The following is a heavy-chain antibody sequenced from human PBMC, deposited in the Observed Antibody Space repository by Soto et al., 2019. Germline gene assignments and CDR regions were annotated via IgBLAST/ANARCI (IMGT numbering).Heavy chain of an antibody. V-gene: IGHV3-15*01. CDR1: GFTFSNAW. Sequence: GGSLRLSCAASGFTFSNAWMSWVRQAPGKGLEWVGRIKSKTDGGTTDYAAPVKGRFTISRDDSKNTLYLQMNSLKTEDTAVYYCTTDTGYDSSGYPIDYWGQGTLVTVSS. J-gene: IGHJ4*02. CDR3: TTDTGYDSSGYPIDY. CDR2: IKSKTDGGTT. D-gene: IGHD3-22*01.